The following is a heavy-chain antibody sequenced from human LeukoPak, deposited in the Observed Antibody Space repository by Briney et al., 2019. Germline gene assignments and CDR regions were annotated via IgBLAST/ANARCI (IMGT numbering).Heavy chain of an antibody. CDR3: VRHGGVDGYDLLDY. V-gene: IGHV3-7*01. D-gene: IGHD5-24*01. Sequence: GGSLRLSCAASGFTFSNYWMTWVRQAPGKGLEWVAHINQDGSKAYYMDSVKARFTVSRDNAENSVSLHMNSLRAEDTAVYYCVRHGGVDGYDLLDYWGQGTLVTVSS. CDR2: INQDGSKA. CDR1: GFTFSNYW. J-gene: IGHJ4*02.